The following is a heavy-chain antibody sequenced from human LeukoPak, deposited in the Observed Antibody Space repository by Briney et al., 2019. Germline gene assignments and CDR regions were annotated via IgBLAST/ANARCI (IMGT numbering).Heavy chain of an antibody. D-gene: IGHD6-6*01. Sequence: GGSLRLSCAASGFTVSTNYMSWVRQAPGKGLEWVSLIYSAGSTYYADSVKGRFTISRDNAKNSLYLQMNSLRAEDTAVYFCARERQLVTDYWGPGTLVTVSS. J-gene: IGHJ4*01. CDR3: ARERQLVTDY. CDR1: GFTVSTNY. V-gene: IGHV3-66*01. CDR2: IYSAGST.